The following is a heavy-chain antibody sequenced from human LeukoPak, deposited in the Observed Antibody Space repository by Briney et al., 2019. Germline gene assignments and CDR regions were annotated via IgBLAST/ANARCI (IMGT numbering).Heavy chain of an antibody. V-gene: IGHV3-30*03. CDR2: ISYDGSNK. CDR1: GFTVSSDY. D-gene: IGHD3-16*01. J-gene: IGHJ4*02. CDR3: ARDWGTTRRANIDY. Sequence: GGSLRLSCAASGFTVSSDYMNWVRQAPGKGLEWVAVISYDGSNKYYADSVKGRFTISRDNSKNTLYLQMNSLRAEDTAVYYCARDWGTTRRANIDYWGQGTLVTVSS.